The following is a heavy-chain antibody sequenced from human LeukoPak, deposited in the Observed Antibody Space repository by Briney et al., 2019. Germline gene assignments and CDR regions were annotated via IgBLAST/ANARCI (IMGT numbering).Heavy chain of an antibody. D-gene: IGHD3-22*01. Sequence: GGSLRLSCAASGFTFSSYSTHWVRQAPGKGLEWVAVISYDGSNKYYADSVKGRYTISRDNSKNTLYLQMNSLRAEDTAVYYCVKDFRPPTYYYDSSGYFAGAPLDYWGQGTLVTVSS. CDR2: ISYDGSNK. CDR1: GFTFSSYS. V-gene: IGHV3-30*18. J-gene: IGHJ4*02. CDR3: VKDFRPPTYYYDSSGYFAGAPLDY.